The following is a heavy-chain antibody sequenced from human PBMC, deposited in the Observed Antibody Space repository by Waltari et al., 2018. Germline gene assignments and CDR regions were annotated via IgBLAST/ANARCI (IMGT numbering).Heavy chain of an antibody. Sequence: VQLVESGGGVVQPGRSLRLSCAASGFTFSSYGMHWVRQAPGKGLEWVAVISYDGSNKYYADSVKGRFTISRDNSKNTLYLQMNSLRAEDTAVYYCAKTCSGGSCYSDYWGQGTLVTVSS. V-gene: IGHV3-30*18. D-gene: IGHD2-15*01. J-gene: IGHJ4*02. CDR1: GFTFSSYG. CDR3: AKTCSGGSCYSDY. CDR2: ISYDGSNK.